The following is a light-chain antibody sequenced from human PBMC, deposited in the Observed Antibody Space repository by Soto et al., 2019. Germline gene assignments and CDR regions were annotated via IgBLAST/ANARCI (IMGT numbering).Light chain of an antibody. CDR3: HQFGDSPQT. J-gene: IGKJ1*01. CDR2: STS. Sequence: EIVLTQSPGTLSLSPEDRATLSCRASQSLSVSYIAWYQQKPGQAPRLLIYSTSTRAAGIPDRFTGRGSGTHFTLAISRLEPEDFAVYYCHQFGDSPQTFGQGTTVEV. CDR1: QSLSVSY. V-gene: IGKV3-20*01.